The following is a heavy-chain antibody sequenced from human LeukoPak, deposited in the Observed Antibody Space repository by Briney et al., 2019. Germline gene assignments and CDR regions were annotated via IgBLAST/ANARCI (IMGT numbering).Heavy chain of an antibody. CDR2: VVITAGR. CDR1: GGSINSDSYY. CDR3: ARDRGTTTARGVPSSFDP. J-gene: IGHJ5*02. V-gene: IGHV4-61*02. D-gene: IGHD3-10*01. Sequence: RSETPSLTCTVSGGSINSDSYYWTWLRQPAGLGLEWIGRVVITAGRTYNPSLASRVTIPDNTSKNQFSLRLSSVTASDTAVYYCARDRGTTTARGVPSSFDPWGQGTLVTVSS.